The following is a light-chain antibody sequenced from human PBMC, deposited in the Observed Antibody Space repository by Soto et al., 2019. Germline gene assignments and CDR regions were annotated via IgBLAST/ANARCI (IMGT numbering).Light chain of an antibody. Sequence: EIVMTQSPATLSVSPGERATLSCRASQRLSSNLAWYQQKPGQAPRLLIYGVSTRATGVPARFSGSGSGTDFTLTISRLEPEDFAVYYCQQYVSSPWAFGQGTKVDIK. J-gene: IGKJ1*01. CDR2: GVS. CDR3: QQYVSSPWA. V-gene: IGKV3-15*01. CDR1: QRLSSN.